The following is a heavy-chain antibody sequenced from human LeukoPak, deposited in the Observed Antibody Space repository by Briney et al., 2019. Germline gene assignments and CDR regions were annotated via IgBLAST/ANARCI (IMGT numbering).Heavy chain of an antibody. CDR1: GGSISSYY. V-gene: IGHV4-4*07. CDR2: IYTSGST. J-gene: IGHJ6*02. Sequence: SETLSLTCTVSGGSISSYYWSWIRQPAGKGLEWIGRIYTSGSTNYNPSLKSRVTMSVDTSKNQFSLKLSSVTAADTAVYYCARDLTLSSGSRGDYYYGMDVWGQGTTVTVSS. CDR3: ARDLTLSSGSRGDYYYGMDV. D-gene: IGHD6-19*01.